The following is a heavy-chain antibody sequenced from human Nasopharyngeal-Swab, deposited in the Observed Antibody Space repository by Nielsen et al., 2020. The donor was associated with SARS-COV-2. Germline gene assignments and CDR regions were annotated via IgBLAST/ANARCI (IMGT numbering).Heavy chain of an antibody. Sequence: GESLKISCKGSGYSFTSYWIAWARQMPGKGLAWMGIIYPRDSDTRYSPSFQGQVPISADKSISTAYLQWSSLKASDTAMYYCVRPEGVATSFKYYFQYGMDVWGQGTMVNVPS. CDR3: VRPEGVATSFKYYFQYGMDV. V-gene: IGHV5-51*01. CDR1: GYSFTSYW. J-gene: IGHJ6*02. CDR2: IYPRDSDT. D-gene: IGHD5-12*01.